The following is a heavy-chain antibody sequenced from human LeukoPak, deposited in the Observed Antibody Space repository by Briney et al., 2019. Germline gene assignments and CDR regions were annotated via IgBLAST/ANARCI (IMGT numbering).Heavy chain of an antibody. Sequence: ETLSLTCAVYGGSFSGYYWSWIRQPPGKGLEWIGEINHSGSTNYNPSLKSRVTISVDTSKNQFSLKLSSVTAADTAVYYCARAGSGSYYRYYYYMDVWGKGTAVTVSS. J-gene: IGHJ6*03. V-gene: IGHV4-34*01. CDR1: GGSFSGYY. CDR3: ARAGSGSYYRYYYYMDV. D-gene: IGHD1-26*01. CDR2: INHSGST.